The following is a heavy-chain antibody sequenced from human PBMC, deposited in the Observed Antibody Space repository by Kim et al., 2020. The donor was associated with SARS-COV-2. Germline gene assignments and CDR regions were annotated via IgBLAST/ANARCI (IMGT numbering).Heavy chain of an antibody. CDR1: GFTFSSYA. CDR2: ICGDGGST. J-gene: IGHJ6*04. Sequence: GGSLRLSCAASGFTFSSYAMSWVRQAPGKGLEWVAAICGDGGSTYYADSVKGRFTISRDNSKNTLYLQMNSLRAEDTAVYYCARAPDMVLEVGALYYGMGVWGERTTLTVSS. CDR3: ARAPDMVLEVGALYYGMGV. D-gene: IGHD2-15*01. V-gene: IGHV3-23*01.